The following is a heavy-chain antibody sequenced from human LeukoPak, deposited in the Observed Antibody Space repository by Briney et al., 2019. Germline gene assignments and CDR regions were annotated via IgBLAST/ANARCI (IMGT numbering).Heavy chain of an antibody. V-gene: IGHV3-66*01. D-gene: IGHD6-19*01. CDR2: IYRGDST. Sequence: PGGSLRISCAASGFTVSSNYLTWVRQAPGKGLEWVSVIYRGDSTYYADSVKGRFTTSRDNSKNTLYLQMNSLRAEDTAVYYCARDLVGSSGWWDFDYWGQGTLVTVSS. CDR1: GFTVSSNY. CDR3: ARDLVGSSGWWDFDY. J-gene: IGHJ4*02.